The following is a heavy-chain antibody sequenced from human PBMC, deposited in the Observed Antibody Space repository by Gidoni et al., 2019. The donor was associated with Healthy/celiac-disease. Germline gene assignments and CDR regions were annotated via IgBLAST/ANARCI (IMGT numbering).Heavy chain of an antibody. CDR3: AVGVRNYRDMDV. Sequence: QVQLVQSGAEVKKPGSSVKVSCKASGGTFSSYAISWVRQAPGQGLEWMGGIIPIFGTANYARKFLGRFTITADESTGTAYMELGSLRSEDTAVYYCAVGVRNYRDMDVWGQGTTVTVSS. CDR1: GGTFSSYA. V-gene: IGHV1-69*01. CDR2: IIPIFGTA. D-gene: IGHD4-4*01. J-gene: IGHJ6*02.